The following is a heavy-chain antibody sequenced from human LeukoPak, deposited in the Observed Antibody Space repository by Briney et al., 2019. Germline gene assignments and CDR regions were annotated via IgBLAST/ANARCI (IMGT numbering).Heavy chain of an antibody. J-gene: IGHJ4*02. Sequence: GGSLTRSWAASGFTFEDYGMCWVRQAPGQGPDSVSGIRWNSGDIDYADSVKGRFTISRDNAKNSLYLEMKSLRVDDTALYFCAKGIPAGPNALDYWGQGILVNVSS. CDR2: IRWNSGDI. D-gene: IGHD2-2*01. CDR3: AKGIPAGPNALDY. CDR1: GFTFEDYG. V-gene: IGHV3-9*01.